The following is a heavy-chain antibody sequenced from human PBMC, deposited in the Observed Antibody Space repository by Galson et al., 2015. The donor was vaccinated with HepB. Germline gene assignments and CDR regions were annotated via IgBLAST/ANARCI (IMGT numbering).Heavy chain of an antibody. CDR2: ISPSNGNT. J-gene: IGHJ4*02. CDR3: PRVVRAGAPYFDY. Sequence: SVKVSCKGSGYTFINYDISWVRHAPGQGLEWMGWISPSNGNTNYAQKFQGRVTMTTDTSTSTAYMELRSLRSDDTAMYYCPRVVRAGAPYFDYWGLGTLVSVSS. CDR1: GYTFINYD. D-gene: IGHD4-23*01. V-gene: IGHV1-18*01.